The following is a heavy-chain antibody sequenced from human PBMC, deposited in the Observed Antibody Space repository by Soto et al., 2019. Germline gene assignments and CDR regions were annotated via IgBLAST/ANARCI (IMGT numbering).Heavy chain of an antibody. CDR1: GGSISSGGYY. Sequence: QVQLQESGPGLVKPSQTLSLTCTVSGGSISSGGYYWSWIRQHPGKGLEWIGYIYYSGSTYYNPSLKRRVTISVDTSKNQLSLKLSSVTAADTAVYYCARVSPGIPGTTDYWGQGTPVTVSS. D-gene: IGHD1-7*01. J-gene: IGHJ4*02. CDR2: IYYSGST. CDR3: ARVSPGIPGTTDY. V-gene: IGHV4-31*03.